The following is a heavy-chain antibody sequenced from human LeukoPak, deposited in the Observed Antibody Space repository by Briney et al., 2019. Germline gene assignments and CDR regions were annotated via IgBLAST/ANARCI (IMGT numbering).Heavy chain of an antibody. J-gene: IGHJ4*02. CDR1: GGSLSSGGYY. Sequence: SQTLSLTCTVSGGSLSSGGYYWSWIRQHPGTGLEWIGYIYYSGSTYYNPSLKSRVTISVDTSKNQFSLKLSSVTAADTAVYYCARATLGRYCSSTSCYYFDYWGQGTLVTVSS. V-gene: IGHV4-31*03. CDR2: IYYSGST. CDR3: ARATLGRYCSSTSCYYFDY. D-gene: IGHD2-2*01.